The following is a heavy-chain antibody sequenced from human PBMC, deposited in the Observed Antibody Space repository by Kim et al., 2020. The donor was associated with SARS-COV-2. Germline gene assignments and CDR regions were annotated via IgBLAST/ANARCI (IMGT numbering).Heavy chain of an antibody. V-gene: IGHV3-30*04. J-gene: IGHJ4*02. CDR2: ISYNGTNK. Sequence: GGSLRLSCAASGFTFINYAMHWVRQAPGKGLEWVAVISYNGTNKYYADSVKGRFTISRDNSKNTLYLQMNSLRPEDTAVYYCARDPSIPAAGTAEMEYFDYWGQGTLVTVSS. CDR1: GFTFINYA. CDR3: ARDPSIPAAGTAEMEYFDY. D-gene: IGHD6-13*01.